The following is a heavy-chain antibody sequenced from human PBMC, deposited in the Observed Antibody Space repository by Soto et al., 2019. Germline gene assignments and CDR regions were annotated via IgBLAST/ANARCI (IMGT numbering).Heavy chain of an antibody. V-gene: IGHV4-39*01. J-gene: IGHJ6*02. D-gene: IGHD3-22*01. CDR2: KYYDGTT. CDR1: SGSISSTSYY. CDR3: ARQGRNTKIVLFKHDAADF. Sequence: QLLLQEAGPRLVEPSEALSLTCTVSSGSISSTSYYWAWIRQRPGKGLEWIGAKYYDGTTYYTESLERRVSISVDTSKYQFSLKVNYVTAADAAVYFCARQGRNTKIVLFKHDAADFWGQGTAVTVSS.